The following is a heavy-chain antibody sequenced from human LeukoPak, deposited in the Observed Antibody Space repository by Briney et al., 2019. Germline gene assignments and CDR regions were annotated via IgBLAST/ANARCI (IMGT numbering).Heavy chain of an antibody. CDR2: MSSDGGDI. CDR1: GFTFSRYG. J-gene: IGHJ4*02. V-gene: IGHV3-30*03. D-gene: IGHD6-19*01. Sequence: GGSLRLSCAASGFTFSRYGMHWVRQAPGKGLEWLAVMSSDGGDIYYADSVKGRFTISRDNSKNTLYLQMNSLRAEDTAVYYCARGAAVAGTWYFDYWGQGTLVTVSS. CDR3: ARGAAVAGTWYFDY.